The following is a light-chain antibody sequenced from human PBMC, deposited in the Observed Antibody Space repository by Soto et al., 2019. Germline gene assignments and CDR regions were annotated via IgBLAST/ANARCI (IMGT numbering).Light chain of an antibody. Sequence: EIVLTQSPGTLSLSIGERTTLSCRASQSVSRSSLTWYQQKPGQAPRLLISGASSRATGIPDRFSGSGSGTDFTLTISRLEPEDFAVYYCQQYNNWPPYTFGQGTKLEIK. V-gene: IGKV3-20*01. J-gene: IGKJ2*01. CDR1: QSVSRSS. CDR3: QQYNNWPPYT. CDR2: GAS.